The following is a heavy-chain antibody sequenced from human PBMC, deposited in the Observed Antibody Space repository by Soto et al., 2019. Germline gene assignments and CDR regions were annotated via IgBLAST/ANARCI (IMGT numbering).Heavy chain of an antibody. CDR1: GGSISSGGYY. V-gene: IGHV4-31*03. D-gene: IGHD2-15*01. CDR2: IYFCGST. CDR3: ARYCLRPNWFDP. Sequence: SETLSLTCTVSGGSISSGGYYWSWIRQYPGKGLEWIGYIYFCGSTYYNPSLMSRVTMSVDTSKNQFSLNLSSVTAADTAVYYGARYCLRPNWFDPWGQGTRVTVSS. J-gene: IGHJ5*02.